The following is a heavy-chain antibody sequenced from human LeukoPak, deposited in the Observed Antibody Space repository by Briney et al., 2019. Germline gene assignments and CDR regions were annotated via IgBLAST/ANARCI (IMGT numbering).Heavy chain of an antibody. Sequence: GGSLRLSCAASGFTFSSYAMHWVRQAPGKGLEWVAVISYDGSNKYYADSVKGRFTISRDNSKNTLYLQMNSLRAEDTAVYYCARVHYYFDYWGQGTLVTVSS. CDR3: ARVHYYFDY. CDR2: ISYDGSNK. CDR1: GFTFSSYA. V-gene: IGHV3-30-3*01. J-gene: IGHJ4*02.